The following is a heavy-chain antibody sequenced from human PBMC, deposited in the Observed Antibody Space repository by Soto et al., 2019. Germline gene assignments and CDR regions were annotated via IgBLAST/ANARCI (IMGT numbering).Heavy chain of an antibody. J-gene: IGHJ3*02. D-gene: IGHD4-17*01. CDR3: AKDPNGDYVGAFDI. V-gene: IGHV3-23*01. CDR2: ISGSGGRT. CDR1: GFTFRNYA. Sequence: EVQLLESGGNLIQPGGSLSLSCAASGFTFRNYAMSWVRQAPGAGPEWVSGISGSGGRTYYADSVKGRFTISRDNSNNALFLQMNSLRAEDTALYYCAKDPNGDYVGAFDIWGRGTMVTVSS.